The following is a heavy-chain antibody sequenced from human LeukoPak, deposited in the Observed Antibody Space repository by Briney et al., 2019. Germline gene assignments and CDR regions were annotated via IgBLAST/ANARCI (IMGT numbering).Heavy chain of an antibody. V-gene: IGHV3-23*01. D-gene: IGHD6-13*01. CDR3: AKTRIAAAGTANWFGP. CDR2: IRGSGGST. J-gene: IGHJ5*02. Sequence: GGSLRLSCAASGFTFSSYAMSWVRQAPGKGLEWASAIRGSGGSTYYADSVKGRFTISRDNSKNTLYLQMNSLRAEDTAVYYCAKTRIAAAGTANWFGPWGQGTLVTVSS. CDR1: GFTFSSYA.